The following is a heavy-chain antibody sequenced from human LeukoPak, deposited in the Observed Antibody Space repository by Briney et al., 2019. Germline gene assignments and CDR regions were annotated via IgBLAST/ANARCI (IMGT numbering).Heavy chain of an antibody. D-gene: IGHD3-3*01. CDR1: GGTFSSYA. CDR3: ARGHYDFWSGYSRAFDI. V-gene: IGHV1-69*05. J-gene: IGHJ3*02. CDR2: IIPIFGTA. Sequence: SVKVSCKASGGTFSSYAISWVRQAPGQGLEWMGGIIPIFGTANYAQKFQGRVTITTDESTSTGYMELSSLRSEDTAVYYCARGHYDFWSGYSRAFDIWGQGTMVTVSS.